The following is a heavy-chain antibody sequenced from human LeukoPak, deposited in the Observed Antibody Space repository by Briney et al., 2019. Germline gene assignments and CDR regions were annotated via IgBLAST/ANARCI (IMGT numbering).Heavy chain of an antibody. CDR3: AKGYCSSTGCYGYYYYGMDV. CDR2: ISSSSSYI. Sequence: GGSLRLSCAASGFTFSSYTMNWVRRAPGKGLEWVSSISSSSSYIYYADSVKGRFTISRDNAKNSLYLQMNSLRAEDTAVYYCAKGYCSSTGCYGYYYYGMDVWGQGTTVTVSS. V-gene: IGHV3-21*01. D-gene: IGHD2-2*01. CDR1: GFTFSSYT. J-gene: IGHJ6*02.